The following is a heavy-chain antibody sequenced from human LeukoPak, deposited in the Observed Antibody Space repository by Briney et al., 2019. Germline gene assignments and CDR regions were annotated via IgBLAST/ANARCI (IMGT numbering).Heavy chain of an antibody. V-gene: IGHV3-21*01. J-gene: IGHJ3*02. CDR2: ISNSSSYI. Sequence: GGSLRLSCAASGFTFSSYSMNWVRQAPGKGLEWVSSISNSSSYIYYADSVKGRFTISRDNAKNSLYLQMNSLRAEDTAVYYCARANRVVPAAIRRSGAFDIWGQGTMVTVSS. CDR1: GFTFSSYS. D-gene: IGHD2-2*02. CDR3: ARANRVVPAAIRRSGAFDI.